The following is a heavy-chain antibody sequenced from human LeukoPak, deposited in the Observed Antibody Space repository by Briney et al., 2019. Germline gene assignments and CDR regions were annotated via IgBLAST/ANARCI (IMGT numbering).Heavy chain of an antibody. CDR2: IYTGGNT. Sequence: PGESLRLSCAASGFIVSSNYMSWVRQAPGKGLEWVSVIYTGGNTYYADSVQGRFTISRDNSKNTLYLQMNSLRAEDTAVYYCARDFYGSGSYYTAFDYWGQGTQVTVSS. D-gene: IGHD3-10*01. CDR3: ARDFYGSGSYYTAFDY. V-gene: IGHV3-66*01. J-gene: IGHJ4*02. CDR1: GFIVSSNY.